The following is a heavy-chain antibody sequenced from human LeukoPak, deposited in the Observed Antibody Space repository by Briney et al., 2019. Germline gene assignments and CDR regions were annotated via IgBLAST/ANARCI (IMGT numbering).Heavy chain of an antibody. CDR2: ISGSGDST. J-gene: IGHJ4*02. Sequence: PGGSLRLSCAVSGLTFSSFAMSWVRQAPGKGLEWVSAISGSGDSTYYADSVKGRFTISRDNSKSTLFPQMNSLRAEDTAVYYCAKDRDYRSSWYTADYWGQGTLVTVSS. CDR1: GLTFSSFA. D-gene: IGHD6-13*01. CDR3: AKDRDYRSSWYTADY. V-gene: IGHV3-23*01.